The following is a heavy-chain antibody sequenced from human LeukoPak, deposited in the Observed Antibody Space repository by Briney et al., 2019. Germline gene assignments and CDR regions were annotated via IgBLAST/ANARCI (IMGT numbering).Heavy chain of an antibody. Sequence: ASVKVSCKASGYTFTSYAMHWVRQAPGQRLEWMGWINAGNGNTKYSQKFQGRVTITRDTSASTAYMKLSSLRSEDTAVYYCARDLVSSRATGPWGYWGQGTLVTVSS. J-gene: IGHJ4*02. CDR3: ARDLVSSRATGPWGY. CDR2: INAGNGNT. CDR1: GYTFTSYA. D-gene: IGHD6-13*01. V-gene: IGHV1-3*01.